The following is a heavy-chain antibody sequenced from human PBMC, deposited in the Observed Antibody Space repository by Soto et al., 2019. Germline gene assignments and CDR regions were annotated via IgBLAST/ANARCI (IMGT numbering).Heavy chain of an antibody. CDR3: GRGSSLTKLEY. V-gene: IGHV1-69*01. CDR1: GGSVSNSA. CDR2: IIPIFGPA. Sequence: QVQLVQSGSEVKKPGSSVRVSCKASGGSVSNSAISWLRQAPGQGLEWMGGIIPIFGPAIYARKFQGRFTISADESTGTAYMALNNVRSDDTAVYYCGRGSSLTKLEYWGQGTLVTVSS. D-gene: IGHD6-6*01. J-gene: IGHJ4*02.